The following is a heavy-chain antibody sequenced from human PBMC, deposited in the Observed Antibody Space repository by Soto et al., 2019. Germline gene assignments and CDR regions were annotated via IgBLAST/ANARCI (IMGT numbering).Heavy chain of an antibody. V-gene: IGHV1-46*01. CDR2: INPSGGST. Sequence: ASVKVSCKASGYTFTSYYMHWVRQAPGQGLEWMGIINPSGGSTSYAQKFQGRVTMTRDTSTSTVYMELSSLRSEDTAVYYCARALRITMIVVARGPYYYGMDVWSQGTTVTVSS. CDR1: GYTFTSYY. J-gene: IGHJ6*02. D-gene: IGHD3-22*01. CDR3: ARALRITMIVVARGPYYYGMDV.